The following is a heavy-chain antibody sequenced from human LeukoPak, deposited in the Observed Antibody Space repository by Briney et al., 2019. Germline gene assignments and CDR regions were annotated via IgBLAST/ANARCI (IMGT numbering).Heavy chain of an antibody. CDR3: ARGRQLNWRVPDY. CDR1: GFTFSSYW. J-gene: IGHJ4*02. V-gene: IGHV3-7*01. D-gene: IGHD6-13*01. CDR2: IKQDGSEK. Sequence: GGSLRLSCAASGFTFSSYWMSWVRQAPGKGLEWVANIKQDGSEKYYVDSVKGRFTISRDNAKNSLYLQMNSLRAEDTAVYYCARGRQLNWRVPDYWGQGTLVTVSS.